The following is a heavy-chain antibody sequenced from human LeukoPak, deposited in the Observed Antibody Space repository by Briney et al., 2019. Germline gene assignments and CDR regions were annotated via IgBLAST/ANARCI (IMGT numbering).Heavy chain of an antibody. CDR3: ARWPRDQLLNNAFDI. CDR2: IKQDGSEK. D-gene: IGHD2-2*01. Sequence: GGSLRLSCAASGFTFSSYWMSWVRQAPGKGLEWVANIKQDGSEKYYVDSVKGRFTISRDNAKNSLYLQMNSLRAEDTAVYCCARWPRDQLLNNAFDIWGQGTMVTVSS. V-gene: IGHV3-7*01. CDR1: GFTFSSYW. J-gene: IGHJ3*02.